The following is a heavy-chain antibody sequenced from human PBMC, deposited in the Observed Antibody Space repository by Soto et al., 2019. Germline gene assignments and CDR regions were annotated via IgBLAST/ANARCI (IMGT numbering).Heavy chain of an antibody. D-gene: IGHD4-17*01. CDR3: ARTTAVPNTLRSRYFLDY. Sequence: PSATLSLTCSVSGGSVSDKTYYWSWLRQPPGKGLEWIGYVYYSGTTNYNPSLKSRVTISVDMSKNQFSLRLSSVTAADTALYFCARTTAVPNTLRSRYFLDYWGQGTLVTVSS. CDR1: GGSVSDKTYY. J-gene: IGHJ4*02. CDR2: VYYSGTT. V-gene: IGHV4-61*01.